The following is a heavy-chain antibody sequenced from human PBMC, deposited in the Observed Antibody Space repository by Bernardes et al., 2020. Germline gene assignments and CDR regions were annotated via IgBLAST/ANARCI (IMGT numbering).Heavy chain of an antibody. CDR1: GFTFSNYW. Sequence: GGSLRLSCAASGFTFSNYWMGWVRQAPGKGLEWVANIKQDGTEQYYVDSVKGRFTISRDNAKNSLYLEMNSLRAEDTAVYYCARDRCSSTSCFFDYWGRGALVPVSS. CDR2: IKQDGTEQ. J-gene: IGHJ4*02. CDR3: ARDRCSSTSCFFDY. V-gene: IGHV3-7*03. D-gene: IGHD2-2*01.